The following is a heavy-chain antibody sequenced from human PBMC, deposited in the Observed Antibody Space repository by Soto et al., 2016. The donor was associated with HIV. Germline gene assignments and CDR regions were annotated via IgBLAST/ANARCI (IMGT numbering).Heavy chain of an antibody. V-gene: IGHV3-66*01. CDR2: IYSGGST. Sequence: EVQLVESGGGLVQPGGSLRLSCAASGFTVSSNSMSWVRQAPGKGLEWVSVIYSGGSTYHADSVKGRFTISRDNSKNTLYLQMNSLRVEDTAVYYCARSYEGVIRGVYFSKLPYYGMDVWGQGTTVTVSS. J-gene: IGHJ6*02. CDR1: GFTVSSNS. D-gene: IGHD3-10*01. CDR3: ARSYEGVIRGVYFSKLPYYGMDV.